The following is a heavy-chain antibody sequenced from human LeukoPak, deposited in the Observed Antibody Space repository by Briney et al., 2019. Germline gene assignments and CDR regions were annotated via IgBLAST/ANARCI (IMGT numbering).Heavy chain of an antibody. CDR3: AKDGVAVAGDWYFDL. D-gene: IGHD6-19*01. CDR1: GFTFSSYS. CDR2: ISGSGGST. Sequence: TGGSLRLSCAASGFTFSSYSMSWVRQAPGKGLEWVSAISGSGGSTYYADSVKGRFTISRDNSKNTLYLQMNSLRAEDTAVYYCAKDGVAVAGDWYFDLWGRGTLVTVSS. J-gene: IGHJ2*01. V-gene: IGHV3-23*01.